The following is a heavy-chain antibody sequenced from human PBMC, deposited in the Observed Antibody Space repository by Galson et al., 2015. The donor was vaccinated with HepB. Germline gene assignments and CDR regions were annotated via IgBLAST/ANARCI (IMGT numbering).Heavy chain of an antibody. Sequence: SVKVSCKASGGTFCSYAISWVRQAPGQGLEWMGGIIPIFGTANYAQKFQGRVTITADKSTSTAYMELSSLRSEDTAVYYCASGWVTGNWNSYYYYGMDVWGQGTTVTVSS. CDR1: GGTFCSYA. D-gene: IGHD1-7*01. V-gene: IGHV1-69*06. CDR2: IIPIFGTA. CDR3: ASGWVTGNWNSYYYYGMDV. J-gene: IGHJ6*02.